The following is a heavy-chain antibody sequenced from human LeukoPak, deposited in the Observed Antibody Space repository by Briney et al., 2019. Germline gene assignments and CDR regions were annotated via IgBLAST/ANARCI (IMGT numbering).Heavy chain of an antibody. Sequence: SQTLSLTCTVSGGSISSGGYYWSWILQPPGKGLEWIGEINHSGSTNYNPSLKSRVTISVDTSKNQFSLKLSSVTAADTAVYYCARASISHYYYGMDVWGQGTTVTVSS. CDR3: ARASISHYYYGMDV. J-gene: IGHJ6*02. CDR2: INHSGST. D-gene: IGHD6-6*01. CDR1: GGSISSGGYY. V-gene: IGHV4-30-2*01.